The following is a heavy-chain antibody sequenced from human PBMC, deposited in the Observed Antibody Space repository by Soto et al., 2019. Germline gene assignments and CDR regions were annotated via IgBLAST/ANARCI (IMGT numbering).Heavy chain of an antibody. V-gene: IGHV1-2*04. J-gene: IGHJ6*02. CDR2: INPNSGGT. Sequence: ASVKVSCKASGYTFTGYYMHWARQAPGQGLEWMGWINPNSGGTNYAQKFQGWVTMTRDTSISTAYMELSRLRSDDTAVYYCARDPRIWSGYFSLDVWGQGTTVTVSS. CDR3: ARDPRIWSGYFSLDV. CDR1: GYTFTGYY. D-gene: IGHD3-3*01.